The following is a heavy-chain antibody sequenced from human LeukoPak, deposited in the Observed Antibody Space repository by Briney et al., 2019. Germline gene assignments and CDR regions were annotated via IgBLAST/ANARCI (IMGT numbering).Heavy chain of an antibody. CDR2: IYYSGST. V-gene: IGHV4-39*07. CDR1: GGSISSSSYY. Sequence: PSETLSLTCTVSGGSISSSSYYWGWIRQPPGKGLEWIGSIYYSGSTYYNPSLKSRVTISVDRSKNQFSLKLSSVTAADTAVYYCARTRSGTYDFWSGYRIGVLDYWGQGTLVTVSS. CDR3: ARTRSGTYDFWSGYRIGVLDY. D-gene: IGHD3-3*01. J-gene: IGHJ4*02.